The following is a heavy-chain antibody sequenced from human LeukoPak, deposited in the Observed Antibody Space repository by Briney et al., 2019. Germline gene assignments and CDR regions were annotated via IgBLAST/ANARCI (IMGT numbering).Heavy chain of an antibody. Sequence: ASVKVSCKASGYTFTGYYIHWVRQAPGQGLEWMGWINPNSGGTNYAQKFQGRVTMTRDTSISTAYMELSRLRSDDTAVYYCAREAGSGYCSGGSCFDPWGQGTLVTVSS. CDR3: AREAGSGYCSGGSCFDP. D-gene: IGHD2-15*01. CDR2: INPNSGGT. J-gene: IGHJ5*02. CDR1: GYTFTGYY. V-gene: IGHV1-2*02.